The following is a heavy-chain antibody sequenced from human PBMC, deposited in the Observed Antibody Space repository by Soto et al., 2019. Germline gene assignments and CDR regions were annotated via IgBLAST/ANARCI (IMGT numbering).Heavy chain of an antibody. CDR3: ARRKYYDILTGYDYSYGMDV. CDR2: IDPSDSYT. D-gene: IGHD3-9*01. CDR1: GYSFTSYW. V-gene: IGHV5-10-1*01. J-gene: IGHJ6*02. Sequence: PGESLKISCKGSGYSFTSYWISWVRQMPGKGLEWMGRIDPSDSYTNYSPSFQGHVTISADKSISTAYLQWSSLKASDTAMYYCARRKYYDILTGYDYSYGMDVWGQGTTVTVSS.